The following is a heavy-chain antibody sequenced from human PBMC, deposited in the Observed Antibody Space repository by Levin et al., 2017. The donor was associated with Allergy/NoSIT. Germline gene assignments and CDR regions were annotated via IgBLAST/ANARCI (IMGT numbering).Heavy chain of an antibody. CDR1: GYTFTDYY. CDR3: ARDPPGGITMYDY. J-gene: IGHJ4*02. D-gene: IGHD3-3*01. V-gene: IGHV1-2*02. Sequence: ASVKVSCKTSGYTFTDYYMHWVRQAPGQGLEWMGWINPKNGGTDYAQKFQGRVTMTRDTSISTVYMELSRLRPDDTAMYYCARDPPGGITMYDYWGQGTLVTVSS. CDR2: INPKNGGT.